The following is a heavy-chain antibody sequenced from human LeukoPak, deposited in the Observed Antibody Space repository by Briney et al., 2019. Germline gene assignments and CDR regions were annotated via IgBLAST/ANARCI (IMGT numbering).Heavy chain of an antibody. V-gene: IGHV3-23*01. Sequence: GGSLRLSCAASGFTFSSYAMSWVRQAPGKGLEWVSAISGSGGSTYYADSVKGRFTISRDNSKNTLYLQMNSLRAEDTAVYYCAKHTMTTVNYYYYMDAWGKGTTVTVSS. CDR1: GFTFSSYA. J-gene: IGHJ6*03. CDR2: ISGSGGST. D-gene: IGHD4-11*01. CDR3: AKHTMTTVNYYYYMDA.